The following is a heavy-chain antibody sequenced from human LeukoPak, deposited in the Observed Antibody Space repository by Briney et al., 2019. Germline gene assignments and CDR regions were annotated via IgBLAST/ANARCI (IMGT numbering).Heavy chain of an antibody. Sequence: GGSLRLSCAASGFTFSSYSMNWVRQAPGKGLEWVSSISSSSSYIYYADSLKGRFTISRDNGKDSVYLQMSSLRAEDTAVYYCARDVGYFDLWGRGTLVTVSS. CDR2: ISSSSSYI. J-gene: IGHJ2*01. CDR3: ARDVGYFDL. CDR1: GFTFSSYS. V-gene: IGHV3-21*01.